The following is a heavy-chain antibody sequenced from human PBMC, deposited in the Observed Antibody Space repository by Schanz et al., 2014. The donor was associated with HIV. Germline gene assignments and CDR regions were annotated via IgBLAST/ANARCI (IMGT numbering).Heavy chain of an antibody. CDR3: AKDSLGGQLVRSAYWYFDL. Sequence: EVQLVEFGGCLVQPGGSLRLSCEASGFTFSSYWMHWVRQVPGKGLVWVSRINSEGSSTTYEYADSVKGRFTISRDNVRNTVYLQMNTLRAEDTALYYCAKDSLGGQLVRSAYWYFDLWGRGTLVTVSS. V-gene: IGHV3-74*03. CDR1: GFTFSSYW. D-gene: IGHD6-13*01. CDR2: INSEGSST. J-gene: IGHJ2*01.